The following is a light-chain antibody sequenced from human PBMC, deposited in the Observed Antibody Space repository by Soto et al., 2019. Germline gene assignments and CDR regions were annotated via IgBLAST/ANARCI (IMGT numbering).Light chain of an antibody. CDR3: SSYTSRSTFGV. CDR1: SSDVGGYNY. J-gene: IGLJ3*02. CDR2: DVS. Sequence: QSVLTQPASVSGSPGQSITISCTGTSSDVGGYNYVSWYQQHPGKAPKLMIYDVSNRPSGVSNRFSGSKSGNTASLTISGLQAEDEADYYCSSYTSRSTFGVVGGGTTLAVL. V-gene: IGLV2-14*01.